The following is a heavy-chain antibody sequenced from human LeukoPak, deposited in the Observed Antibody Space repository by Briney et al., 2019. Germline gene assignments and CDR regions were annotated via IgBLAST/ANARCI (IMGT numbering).Heavy chain of an antibody. J-gene: IGHJ5*02. CDR1: GCSFTNYR. CDR3: ARHVLYSYGPQWWFDP. V-gene: IGHV5-10-1*01. CDR2: IDASDSYT. Sequence: GESRKISCRGSGCSFTNYRISWVRHMPGRGVEWMGWIDASDSYTNYSPSFQGHVTISADKSSSTAYLQWSSLKASDTAIYYCARHVLYSYGPQWWFDPWGQGTLVTVSS. D-gene: IGHD5-18*01.